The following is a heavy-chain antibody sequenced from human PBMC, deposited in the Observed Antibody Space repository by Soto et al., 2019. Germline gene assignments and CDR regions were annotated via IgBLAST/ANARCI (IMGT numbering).Heavy chain of an antibody. V-gene: IGHV3-23*01. Sequence: GGSLRLSCVGSGFTFGSYAMSWVRQAPGKGLEWVSAISESGGSTYYADSVKGRFTISRDNSKNTLYLQMNSLRAEDTATYYCAKDKPGTTAFDIWGRGTLVTVSS. D-gene: IGHD1-1*01. CDR1: GFTFGSYA. CDR3: AKDKPGTTAFDI. CDR2: ISESGGST. J-gene: IGHJ3*02.